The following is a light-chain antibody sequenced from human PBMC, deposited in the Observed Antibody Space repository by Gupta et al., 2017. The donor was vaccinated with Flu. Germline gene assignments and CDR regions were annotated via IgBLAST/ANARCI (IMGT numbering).Light chain of an antibody. V-gene: IGKV3-11*01. Sequence: QSPATLSLSPGERATLSCRASQSVSSYLAWYQQKPGQAPRLLIYDASNRATGIPARFSGXGSXTDFTLXISSLEPEDFAVYYCQHRSNYTFGXGTKVDIK. CDR1: QSVSSY. CDR3: QHRSNYT. J-gene: IGKJ3*01. CDR2: DAS.